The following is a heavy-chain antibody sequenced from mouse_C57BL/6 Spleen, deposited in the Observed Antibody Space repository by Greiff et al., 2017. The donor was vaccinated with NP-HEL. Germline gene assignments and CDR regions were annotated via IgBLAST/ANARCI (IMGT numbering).Heavy chain of an antibody. V-gene: IGHV1-82*01. J-gene: IGHJ3*01. CDR3: ARSGYGGFAY. D-gene: IGHD3-1*01. CDR2: IYPGDGDT. Sequence: VQLQQSGPELVKPGASVKISCKASGYAFSSSWMNWVKQRPGKGLEWIGRIYPGDGDTNYNGKFKGKATLTADKSSSTAYMQLSSLTSEDSAVYFCARSGYGGFAYWGQGTLVTVSA. CDR1: GYAFSSSW.